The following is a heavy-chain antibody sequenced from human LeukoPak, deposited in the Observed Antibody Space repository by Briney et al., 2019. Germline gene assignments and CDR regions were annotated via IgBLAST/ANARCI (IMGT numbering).Heavy chain of an antibody. D-gene: IGHD3-10*01. CDR1: GGSINNFY. V-gene: IGHV4-4*09. CDR2: IYTTGST. J-gene: IGHJ4*02. CDR3: ASYGSGNVIDY. Sequence: PSETLPLTCTVSGGSINNFYWSWIRQPPGKGLEWIGFIYTTGSTNYNPSLKSRVTISVDTSRNQFSLKLTSVTAADTAVYYCASYGSGNVIDYWGQGTLVTVSS.